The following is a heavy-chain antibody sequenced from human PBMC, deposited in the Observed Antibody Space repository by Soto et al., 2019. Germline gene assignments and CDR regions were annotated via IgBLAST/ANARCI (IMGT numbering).Heavy chain of an antibody. Sequence: GSLRLSCAASGFTFNNFSMTWVRQAPGKGLQWVSSISGGGVNTYYADSVKGRFTISRDNSKNTMYLQMNSLRAEDTAVYYCARVCVSTSCYNYWGQGTLVTVSS. CDR2: ISGGGVNT. J-gene: IGHJ4*02. D-gene: IGHD2-2*02. CDR1: GFTFNNFS. CDR3: ARVCVSTSCYNY. V-gene: IGHV3-23*01.